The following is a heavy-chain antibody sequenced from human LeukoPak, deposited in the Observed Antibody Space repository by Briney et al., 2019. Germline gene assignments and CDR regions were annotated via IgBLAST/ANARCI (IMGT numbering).Heavy chain of an antibody. CDR2: IYTSGST. Sequence: PSETLSLTCTVSGDSISSGSYYWGWIRQPAGKGLEWIGRIYTSGSTNYNPSLKSRFTISVDTSKNQFSLKLSSVTAADTAMYYCARGRVEMATIDFDYWGQGTLVTVSS. J-gene: IGHJ4*02. D-gene: IGHD5-24*01. CDR3: ARGRVEMATIDFDY. CDR1: GDSISSGSYY. V-gene: IGHV4-61*02.